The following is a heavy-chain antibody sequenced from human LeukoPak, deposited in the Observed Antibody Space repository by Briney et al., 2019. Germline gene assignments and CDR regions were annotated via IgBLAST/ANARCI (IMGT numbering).Heavy chain of an antibody. CDR3: ARSPSWSGYYTTYYFDY. J-gene: IGHJ4*02. CDR2: MNPNSGNT. V-gene: IGHV1-8*01. D-gene: IGHD3-3*01. CDR1: GYTFTSYD. Sequence: ASVKVSCKASGYTFTSYDINWVRQATGQGLEWMGWMNPNSGNTGYAQKFQGRVTVTRNTSISTAYMALGSLRSEDTAVYYCARSPSWSGYYTTYYFDYWGQGTLVTVSS.